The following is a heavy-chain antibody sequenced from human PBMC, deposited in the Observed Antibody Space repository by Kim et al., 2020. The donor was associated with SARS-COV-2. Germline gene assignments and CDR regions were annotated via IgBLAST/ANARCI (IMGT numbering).Heavy chain of an antibody. CDR3: AKEFSRRDGYNFHYYYG. V-gene: IGHV3-9*01. CDR1: GFTFGDYA. J-gene: IGHJ6*01. Sequence: GGSLRLSCAASGFTFGDYAMHWVRHAPGKGLEWVSGISWNSGSIGYADSVKGRFTISRDNAKHSMYLQMNSLRAEDTALYYCAKEFSRRDGYNFHYYYG. D-gene: IGHD5-12*01. CDR2: ISWNSGSI.